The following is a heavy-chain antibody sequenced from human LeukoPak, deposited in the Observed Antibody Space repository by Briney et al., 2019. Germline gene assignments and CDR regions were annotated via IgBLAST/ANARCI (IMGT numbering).Heavy chain of an antibody. J-gene: IGHJ3*02. CDR2: IYYSGST. CDR3: ASPVVTPDAFDI. Sequence: SETLSLTCTVSGDSIDKSIYYWGWIRQPPGKGLEWIASIYYSGSTYFNPSLKSRVSISVDTSKNQFSLKLSSVTAADTAVYYCASPVVTPDAFDIWGQGTMVTVSS. CDR1: GDSIDKSIYY. V-gene: IGHV4-39*07. D-gene: IGHD4-23*01.